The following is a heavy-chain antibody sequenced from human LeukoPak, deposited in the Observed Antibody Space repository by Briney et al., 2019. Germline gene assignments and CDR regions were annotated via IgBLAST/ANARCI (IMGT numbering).Heavy chain of an antibody. D-gene: IGHD2-15*01. V-gene: IGHV3-53*05. CDR1: GFSVSRNY. CDR2: IFSGGNT. Sequence: GGSLRLSCAASGFSVSRNYMSWVRQAPGKGLEWVSLIFSGGNTYYADSVKGRFTISRDNSKNTLYLQMNSLRAEDTAVYYCARGSGLLDYYYGMDVWGQGTTVTVSS. J-gene: IGHJ6*02. CDR3: ARGSGLLDYYYGMDV.